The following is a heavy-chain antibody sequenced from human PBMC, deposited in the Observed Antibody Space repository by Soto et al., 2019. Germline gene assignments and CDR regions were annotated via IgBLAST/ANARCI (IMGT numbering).Heavy chain of an antibody. D-gene: IGHD6-19*01. CDR2: IWYDGSNK. CDR3: ARVEQWLADEAFDI. J-gene: IGHJ3*02. Sequence: GGSLRLSCAASGFTFSSYGMHWVRQAPGKGLEWVAVIWYDGSNKYYADSVKGRFTISRDNSKNTLYLQMNSLRAEDTVVYYCARVEQWLADEAFDIWGKGTMVTVS. CDR1: GFTFSSYG. V-gene: IGHV3-33*01.